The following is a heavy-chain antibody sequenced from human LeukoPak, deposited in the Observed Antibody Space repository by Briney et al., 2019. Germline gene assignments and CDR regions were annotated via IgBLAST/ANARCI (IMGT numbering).Heavy chain of an antibody. V-gene: IGHV3-48*01. Sequence: GSLRLSCATSGFTFNRNNMNWVRQAPGKGLEWVSYISSTSITMYYADSVKGRFTISRDNAKNSLYLQMNSLRADDTAVYYCARETILAVAGDFWGQGTLVTVSS. CDR3: ARETILAVAGDF. J-gene: IGHJ4*02. D-gene: IGHD6-19*01. CDR2: ISSTSITM. CDR1: GFTFNRNN.